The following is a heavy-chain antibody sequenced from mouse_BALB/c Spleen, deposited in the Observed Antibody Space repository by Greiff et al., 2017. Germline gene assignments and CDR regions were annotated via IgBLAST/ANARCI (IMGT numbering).Heavy chain of an antibody. D-gene: IGHD1-1*02. Sequence: EVKLMESGGGLVQPGGSLKLSCAASGFTFSSYGMSWVRQTPDKRLELVATINSNGGSTYYPDSVKGRFTISRDNAKNTLYLQMSSLKSEDTAMYYCARGYGDYWGQGTTLTVSS. J-gene: IGHJ2*01. V-gene: IGHV5-6-3*01. CDR1: GFTFSSYG. CDR3: ARGYGDY. CDR2: INSNGGST.